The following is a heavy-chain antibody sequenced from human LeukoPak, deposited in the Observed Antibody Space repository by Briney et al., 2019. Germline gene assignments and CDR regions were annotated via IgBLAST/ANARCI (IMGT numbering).Heavy chain of an antibody. CDR2: ISAYNGNT. CDR3: ARDRAIVVVPAAAGDY. CDR1: GYTFTSYG. J-gene: IGHJ4*02. V-gene: IGHV1-18*01. D-gene: IGHD2-2*01. Sequence: ASVKVSCKASGYTFTSYGISWLRQAPGQGLEWIGWISAYNGNTNYAQKLQGRVTMTTDTSTSTAYMELRSLRSDDTAVYYCARDRAIVVVPAAAGDYWCQGTLVTVSS.